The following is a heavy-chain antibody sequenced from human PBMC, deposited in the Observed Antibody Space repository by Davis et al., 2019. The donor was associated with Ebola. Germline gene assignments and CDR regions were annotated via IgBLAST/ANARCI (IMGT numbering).Heavy chain of an antibody. V-gene: IGHV5-51*01. CDR1: GYNFDTYW. Sequence: GGSLRLSCKGSGYNFDTYWIGWVRQMPGKGLEWMGIIYPGDSKTIYSPSFQGQVTISADKSINTAYLQWSSLKASDAAMYYCARRRNTVGAPFDPWGQGTLVTISS. CDR2: IYPGDSKT. D-gene: IGHD1-26*01. CDR3: ARRRNTVGAPFDP. J-gene: IGHJ5*02.